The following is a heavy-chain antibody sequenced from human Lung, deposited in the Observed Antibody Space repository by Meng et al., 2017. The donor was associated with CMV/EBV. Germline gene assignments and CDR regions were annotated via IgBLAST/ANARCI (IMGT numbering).Heavy chain of an antibody. D-gene: IGHD2-2*01. Sequence: GGSLRLXCAASGFTFSNYEMHWVRQAPGKGLKWVAYISLSEATIHYAESVKGQFTVSRDNAKNSLYLQMNSLRVEDTAVYYCARDCTTCYHAFDVWGQGTLVTVSS. J-gene: IGHJ3*01. V-gene: IGHV3-48*03. CDR3: ARDCTTCYHAFDV. CDR1: GFTFSNYE. CDR2: ISLSEATI.